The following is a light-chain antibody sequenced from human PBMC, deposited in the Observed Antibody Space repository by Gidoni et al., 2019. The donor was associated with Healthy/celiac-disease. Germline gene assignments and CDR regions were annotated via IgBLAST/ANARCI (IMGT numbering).Light chain of an antibody. CDR1: QSVSSSY. CDR3: QQYGSSQT. V-gene: IGKV3-20*01. CDR2: GAS. Sequence: EIVLTQSPGTLSLSPGERATLSCRASQSVSSSYLAWYQQKPGQAHRLLIYGASSRATGIPDRFSGSGSGTDFTLNISRLEPEDFAVYYCQQYGSSQTFGQGTKVEIK. J-gene: IGKJ1*01.